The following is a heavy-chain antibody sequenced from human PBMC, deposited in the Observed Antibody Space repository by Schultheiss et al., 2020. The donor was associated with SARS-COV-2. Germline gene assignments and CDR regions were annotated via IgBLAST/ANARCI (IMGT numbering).Heavy chain of an antibody. V-gene: IGHV3-7*05. CDR2: IKQDGSEK. J-gene: IGHJ6*02. Sequence: GGSLRLSCAASGFTFSSYWMSWVRQAPGKGLEWVVNIKQDGSEKYHLDSVKGRFTISRDNSKNTLYLQMNSLRAEDMAVYYCAKPPQSTMIRGGGMDVWGQGTTVTVSS. D-gene: IGHD3-10*01. CDR3: AKPPQSTMIRGGGMDV. CDR1: GFTFSSYW.